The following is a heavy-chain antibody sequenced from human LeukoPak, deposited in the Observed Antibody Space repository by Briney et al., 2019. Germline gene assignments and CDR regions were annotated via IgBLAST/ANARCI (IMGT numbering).Heavy chain of an antibody. CDR1: GFTFDDYA. CDR2: ISWDGGST. D-gene: IGHD3-16*01. V-gene: IGHV3-43D*03. Sequence: GSLRLSCAASGFTFDDYAMHWVRQAPGKGPEWVSLISWDGGSTYYADSVKGRFTISRDNSKNSLYLQMNSLRAEDTALYYCAKDIPKLSYYYGMDVWGQGTTVTVSS. CDR3: AKDIPKLSYYYGMDV. J-gene: IGHJ6*02.